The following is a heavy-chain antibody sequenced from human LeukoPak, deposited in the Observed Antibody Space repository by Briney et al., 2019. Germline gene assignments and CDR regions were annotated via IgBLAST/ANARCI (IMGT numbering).Heavy chain of an antibody. CDR1: GFTFRDYE. V-gene: IGHV3-48*01. CDR2: ISSSSSTI. J-gene: IGHJ4*02. D-gene: IGHD2-21*01. CDR3: ARDYAYCGGDCYSYPYFDY. Sequence: GGSLRLSCAASGFTFRDYEMNWVRQAPGKGLEWVSYISSSSSTIYYADSVKGRFTISRDNAKNSLYLQMNSLRAEDTAVYYCARDYAYCGGDCYSYPYFDYWGQGTLVTVSS.